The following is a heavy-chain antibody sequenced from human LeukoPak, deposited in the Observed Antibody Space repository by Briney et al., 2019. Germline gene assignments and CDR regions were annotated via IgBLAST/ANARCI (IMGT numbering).Heavy chain of an antibody. CDR2: IYYSGRP. D-gene: IGHD3-10*01. CDR3: ARDLSVYGSEYYFDY. Sequence: SETLSLTCTVSGGSIYSTYYYWGWIRQPPGKGLEWIGSIYYSGRPYYSPSLKSRVTISVDTSNNQFSLKLSSVTAADTAVYYCARDLSVYGSEYYFDYWGQGTLVTVSS. J-gene: IGHJ4*02. V-gene: IGHV4-39*07. CDR1: GGSIYSTYYY.